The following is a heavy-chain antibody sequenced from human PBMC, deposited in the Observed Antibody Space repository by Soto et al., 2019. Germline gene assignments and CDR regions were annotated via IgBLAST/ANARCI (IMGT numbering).Heavy chain of an antibody. CDR1: GFMFSGYG. Sequence: ESGGGVVQPGDSLRLSCAASGFMFSGYGMHWIRQAPGKGLEWVAVISHDGSEKYYGDSVKGRCTVSRDNSNNTLFLQIDSLRAEDTAVYYCATLVGGVKAIGAPGDWLDPWGQGTLVTVSS. V-gene: IGHV3-30*03. J-gene: IGHJ5*02. CDR3: ATLVGGVKAIGAPGDWLDP. D-gene: IGHD3-3*01. CDR2: ISHDGSEK.